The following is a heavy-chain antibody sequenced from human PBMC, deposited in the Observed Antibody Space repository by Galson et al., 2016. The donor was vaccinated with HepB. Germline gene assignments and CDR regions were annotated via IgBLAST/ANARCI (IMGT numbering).Heavy chain of an antibody. CDR1: GDSVSSNSSA. CDR2: TYYRSKWYH. J-gene: IGHJ4*02. Sequence: CAISGDSVSSNSSAWNWIRQSPSRGLEWLGRTYYRSKWYHDYALSVKSRITINPDTSKNQVSLQLNSVTPEDTALYYCVRDNETSGEPFHYWGQGTLVTVSS. V-gene: IGHV6-1*01. D-gene: IGHD6-19*01. CDR3: VRDNETSGEPFHY.